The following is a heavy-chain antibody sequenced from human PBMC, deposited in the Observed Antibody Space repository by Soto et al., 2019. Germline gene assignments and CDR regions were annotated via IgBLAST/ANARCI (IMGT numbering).Heavy chain of an antibody. J-gene: IGHJ6*02. D-gene: IGHD4-17*01. CDR3: ARATDYGGNYYYYYGMDV. V-gene: IGHV1-69*13. CDR1: GGTFSSYA. CDR2: IIPIFGTA. Sequence: SVKVSCKASGGTFSSYAISWVRQAPGQGLEWMGGIIPIFGTANYAQKFQGRVTITADESTSTAYMELSSLRSEDTAVYYCARATDYGGNYYYYYGMDVWGQGTTVTISS.